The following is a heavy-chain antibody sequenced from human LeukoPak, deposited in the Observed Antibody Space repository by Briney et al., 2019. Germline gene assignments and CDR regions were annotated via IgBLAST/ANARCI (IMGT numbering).Heavy chain of an antibody. CDR3: ATSSGYYVGYIRH. V-gene: IGHV1-2*02. Sequence: GASVKVSCKASGYTFAAYYMHWVRQAPGQGLEWMGWINPNSGGTNYAQKFQGRVTMTRDTSISTAYMELSSLRSDDTALYYCATSSGYYVGYIRHWGQGTLVTVSS. J-gene: IGHJ1*01. CDR2: INPNSGGT. D-gene: IGHD3-22*01. CDR1: GYTFAAYY.